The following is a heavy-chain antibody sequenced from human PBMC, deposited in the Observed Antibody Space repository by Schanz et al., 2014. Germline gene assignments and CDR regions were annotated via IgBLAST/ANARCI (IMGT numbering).Heavy chain of an antibody. CDR2: IRYDASNE. Sequence: QAQLVESGGGVVQPGGSLRLSCAASRFAFSNCGMHWVRQAPGKGLEWVAFIRYDASNEYYADSVKGRFTISRDNSKNTLYLQMNSLRPDDTAVYYCARDFKPLWFGEYYFDYWGQGTLVTVSS. CDR3: ARDFKPLWFGEYYFDY. V-gene: IGHV3-30*02. J-gene: IGHJ4*02. D-gene: IGHD3-10*01. CDR1: RFAFSNCG.